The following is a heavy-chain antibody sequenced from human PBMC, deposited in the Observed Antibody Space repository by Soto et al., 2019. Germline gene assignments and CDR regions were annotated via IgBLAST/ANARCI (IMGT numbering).Heavy chain of an antibody. J-gene: IGHJ4*02. V-gene: IGHV3-23*01. D-gene: IGHD6-13*01. CDR3: AEGGSIAAAGVNFEY. CDR2: ISGSGGST. CDR1: GFTFSSYA. Sequence: EVQLLESGGGLVQPGGSLRLSCAASGFTFSSYAMSWVRQAPGKGLEWVSAISGSGGSTYYAESVKGRFTISRDNSKNTVYLQMNSLRAEVTAVYYCAEGGSIAAAGVNFEYWGQGGLVTV.